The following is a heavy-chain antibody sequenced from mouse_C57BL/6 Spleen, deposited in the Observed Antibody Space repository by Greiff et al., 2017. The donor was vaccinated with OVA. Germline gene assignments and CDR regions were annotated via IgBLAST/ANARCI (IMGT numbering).Heavy chain of an antibody. CDR2: ISYDGSN. CDR1: GYSITSGYY. D-gene: IGHD2-3*01. CDR3: ARDNGYYLYWYFDV. V-gene: IGHV3-6*01. J-gene: IGHJ1*03. Sequence: DVQLVESGPGLVKPSQSLSLTCSVTGYSITSGYYWNWIRQFPGNKLEWMGYISYDGSNNYNPSLKNRISITRDTSKNQFFLKLNSVTTEDTATYYCARDNGYYLYWYFDVWGTGTTVTVSS.